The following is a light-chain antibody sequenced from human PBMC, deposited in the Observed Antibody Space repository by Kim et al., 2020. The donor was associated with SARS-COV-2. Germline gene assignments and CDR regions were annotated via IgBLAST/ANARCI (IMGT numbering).Light chain of an antibody. J-gene: IGLJ2*01. Sequence: SSELTQDPAVSVAFGQTVRITCQGDSLRSYYATWYQQKPGQAPIVVIYGKNNRPSGIPDRFSGSSSGDTASLTITGTQAGDEADYYCNSRGSNDNVLFGG. CDR2: GKN. CDR3: NSRGSNDNVL. V-gene: IGLV3-19*01. CDR1: SLRSYY.